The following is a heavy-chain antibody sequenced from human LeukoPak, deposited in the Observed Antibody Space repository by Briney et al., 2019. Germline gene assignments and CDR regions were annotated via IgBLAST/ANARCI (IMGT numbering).Heavy chain of an antibody. CDR2: IIPILGIA. V-gene: IGHV1-69*04. D-gene: IGHD5-18*01. J-gene: IGHJ4*02. CDR3: AREGVDTAGSVDY. Sequence: SVKVSCKASGGTFSSYAISWVRQAPGQGLEWMGRIIPILGIANYAQKFQGRVTITADKSTSTAYMELSSLRSEDTAVYYCAREGVDTAGSVDYWGQGTLVTVSS. CDR1: GGTFSSYA.